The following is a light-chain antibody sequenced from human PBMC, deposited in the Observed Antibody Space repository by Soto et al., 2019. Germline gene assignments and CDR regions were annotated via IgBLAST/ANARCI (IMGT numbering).Light chain of an antibody. J-gene: IGKJ2*01. CDR2: LGS. V-gene: IGKV2-28*01. CDR1: QSLLHSNGYNY. Sequence: DIVMTQSPLSLPVTPGEPASISCRSSQSLLHSNGYNYLDWYLQKPGQSPQLLIYLGSNRASGDPDRFIGSGSDTDFTLKISRVAAEDVWVYYCMQALQTPIYTFGQGTKLEIK. CDR3: MQALQTPIYT.